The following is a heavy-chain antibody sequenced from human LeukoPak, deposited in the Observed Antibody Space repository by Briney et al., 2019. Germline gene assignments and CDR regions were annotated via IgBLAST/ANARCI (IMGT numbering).Heavy chain of an antibody. CDR2: ISSSSSYI. Sequence: GGSLRLSWAASGFTFSSYSMNWVRQAPGKGLEWVSSISSSSSYIYYADSVKGRFTISRDNAKNSLYLQMNSLRAEDTAVYYCARDLDFWSGYLVWGQGTMVTVSS. CDR3: ARDLDFWSGYLV. D-gene: IGHD3-3*01. CDR1: GFTFSSYS. J-gene: IGHJ3*01. V-gene: IGHV3-21*01.